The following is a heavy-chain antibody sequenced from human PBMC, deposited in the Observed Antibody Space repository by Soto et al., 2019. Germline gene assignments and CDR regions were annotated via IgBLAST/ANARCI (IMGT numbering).Heavy chain of an antibody. CDR3: ARGVVVAATEAWFDP. CDR1: GGSISSSSYY. V-gene: IGHV4-39*01. D-gene: IGHD2-15*01. CDR2: IYYSGST. Sequence: QLQLQESGPGLVKPSETLSLTCTVSGGSISSSSYYWGWIRQPPGKGLEWIGSIYYSGSTYYNPSLKSRVTISVDTSKNQFSLKLSSVTAADTAVYYCARGVVVAATEAWFDPWGQGTLVTVSS. J-gene: IGHJ5*02.